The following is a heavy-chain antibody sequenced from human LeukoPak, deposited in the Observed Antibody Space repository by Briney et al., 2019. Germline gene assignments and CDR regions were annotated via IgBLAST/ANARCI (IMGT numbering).Heavy chain of an antibody. CDR3: ARDSSYKWLLYNKDY. V-gene: IGHV4-34*01. D-gene: IGHD3-3*01. J-gene: IGHJ4*02. Sequence: SETLSLTCAVYGGSFSGYYWSWIRQPPGKGLEWIGEINHSGSTNYNPSLKSRVTISVDTSKNQFSLKLSSVTAADTAVYYCARDSSYKWLLYNKDYWGQGTLVTVSS. CDR2: INHSGST. CDR1: GGSFSGYY.